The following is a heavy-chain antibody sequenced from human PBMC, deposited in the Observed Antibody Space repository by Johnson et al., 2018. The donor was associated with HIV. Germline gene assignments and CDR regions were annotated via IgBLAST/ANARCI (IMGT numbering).Heavy chain of an antibody. CDR1: GLTVSTND. V-gene: IGHV3-66*01. CDR3: ARDGPGSDAFDI. Sequence: VQLVESGGGLVQPGGSLRLSCAASGLTVSTNDINWVRQAPGKGLEWVAIIYSGDSTYYADSLEGRFTISRDKSKNTVYLQMNSLRVEDTAVYYCARDGPGSDAFDIWGQGTMVTVSS. CDR2: IYSGDST. J-gene: IGHJ3*02. D-gene: IGHD3-10*01.